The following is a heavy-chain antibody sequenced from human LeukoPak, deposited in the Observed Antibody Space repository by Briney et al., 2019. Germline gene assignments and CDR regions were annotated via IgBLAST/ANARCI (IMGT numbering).Heavy chain of an antibody. Sequence: PSQTLSLTCTVSGGSISSGGYYWSWIRQHPGKGPEWIGYIYYSGSTYYNPSLKSRVTISVDTSKNQFSLKLSSVTAADTAVYYCARGWFGEFNFDYWGQGTLVTVSS. D-gene: IGHD3-10*01. J-gene: IGHJ4*02. CDR3: ARGWFGEFNFDY. CDR2: IYYSGST. V-gene: IGHV4-31*03. CDR1: GGSISSGGYY.